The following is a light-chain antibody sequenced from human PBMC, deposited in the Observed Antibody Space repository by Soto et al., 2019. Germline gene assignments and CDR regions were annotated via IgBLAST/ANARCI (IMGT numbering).Light chain of an antibody. CDR2: AAS. J-gene: IGKJ5*01. V-gene: IGKV1-27*01. Sequence: DIQLTQSPSSLSASVGDRVTITCRASQGIRNFLAWYQQKPVKVPKVLISAASTLQSGVPFRLSGSGSGTDFTLTSTSLQTEDVATYYCQKYSSVITFGQGTRLEI. CDR1: QGIRNF. CDR3: QKYSSVIT.